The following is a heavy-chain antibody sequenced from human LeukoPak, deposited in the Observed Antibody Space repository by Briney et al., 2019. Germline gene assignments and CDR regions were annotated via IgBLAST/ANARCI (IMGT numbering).Heavy chain of an antibody. V-gene: IGHV3-53*01. Sequence: PGGSLRLSCAASGFTFSSNYMSWVRQAPGKGLEWVSVIYSGGSTYYADSVRGRFTISRDNSKNTLYLQMNSLRAEDTAVYYCARGCSVGSCYDYWGQGTLVTVSS. CDR2: IYSGGST. CDR1: GFTFSSNY. D-gene: IGHD2-15*01. CDR3: ARGCSVGSCYDY. J-gene: IGHJ4*02.